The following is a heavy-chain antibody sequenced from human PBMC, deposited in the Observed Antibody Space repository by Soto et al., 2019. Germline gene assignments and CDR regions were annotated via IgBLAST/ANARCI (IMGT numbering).Heavy chain of an antibody. CDR1: GYTITSHA. CDR2: INAGNGNT. V-gene: IGHV1-3*01. CDR3: ARDFWQQLNHYGMDV. Sequence: ASVKVSCKASGYTITSHAMHWVRQAPGQRLEWMGWINAGNGNTKYSQKFQGRVTITRDTSASTAYMELSSLRSEDTAVYYCARDFWQQLNHYGMDVWGQGTTVTVSS. D-gene: IGHD6-13*01. J-gene: IGHJ6*02.